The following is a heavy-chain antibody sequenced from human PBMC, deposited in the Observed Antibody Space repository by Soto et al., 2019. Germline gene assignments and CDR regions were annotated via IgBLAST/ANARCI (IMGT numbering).Heavy chain of an antibody. CDR1: GYTFSSYA. J-gene: IGHJ4*02. D-gene: IGHD6-19*01. V-gene: IGHV1-3*05. Sequence: QVQLVQSGAEEKKPGASVKVSCKASGYTFSSYAMHWVRQAPGQRLEWMGRINAGNGNKKYSQKFQGRVTITRDTSASTAYMELSSLRSEDTAVYYCARHGSGWDYWGQGTLVTVSS. CDR3: ARHGSGWDY. CDR2: INAGNGNK.